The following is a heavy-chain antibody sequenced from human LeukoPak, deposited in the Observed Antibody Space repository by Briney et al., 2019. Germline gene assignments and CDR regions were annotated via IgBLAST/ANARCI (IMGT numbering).Heavy chain of an antibody. CDR2: IKQDGNEK. D-gene: IGHD1-26*01. V-gene: IGHV3-7*01. CDR1: GFRFNTYW. J-gene: IGHJ4*02. CDR3: ARDMQGSRLYLVGSQND. Sequence: GGSLRLSCAASGFRFNTYWMSWVRQAPGKGLEWVANIKQDGNEKYYADSVKGRFTISRDNGKNSLDLQMNSLRADDTAVYYCARDMQGSRLYLVGSQNDWGQGTLVTVSS.